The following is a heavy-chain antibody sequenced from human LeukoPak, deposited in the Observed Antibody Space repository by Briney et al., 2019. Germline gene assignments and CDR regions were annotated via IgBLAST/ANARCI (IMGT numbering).Heavy chain of an antibody. D-gene: IGHD5-24*01. CDR1: GFTFSSYS. J-gene: IGHJ4*02. Sequence: GRSLRLSCAASGFTFSSYSMDWVRQAAGELLEWVSSIRGMSSTIYYADSVKGRFTISRDNAKNSVYLQMNSLRDEDTALYYCARDSSDAYNPEPGYWGQGTLVTVSS. CDR3: ARDSSDAYNPEPGY. CDR2: IRGMSSTI. V-gene: IGHV3-48*02.